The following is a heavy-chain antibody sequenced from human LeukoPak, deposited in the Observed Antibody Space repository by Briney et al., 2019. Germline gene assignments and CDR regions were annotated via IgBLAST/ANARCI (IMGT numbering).Heavy chain of an antibody. CDR1: GFTFSNAW. V-gene: IGHV3-15*01. CDR3: TTAPIRGYYDSSGST. J-gene: IGHJ3*01. Sequence: GGSLRLSCAASGFTFSNAWMSWVRQAPGKGQEWVGRIKSKTDGGTTDYAAPVKGRFTISRDDSKNTLYLQMNSLKTEDTAVYYCTTAPIRGYYDSSGSTWGQGTMVTVSS. D-gene: IGHD3-22*01. CDR2: IKSKTDGGTT.